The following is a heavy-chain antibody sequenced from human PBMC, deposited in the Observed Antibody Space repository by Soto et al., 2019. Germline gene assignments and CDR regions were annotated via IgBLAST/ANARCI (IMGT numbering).Heavy chain of an antibody. CDR2: ISYDGSNK. Sequence: QVQLVESGGGVVQPGRSLRLSCAASGFTFSSYGMHWVRQAPGKGLEWVAVISYDGSNKYYADSVKGRFTISRDNSKNTLYLQMNSLRAEDTAVYYCAKDRARYCGGGSCYSIFASWGQGTLVTVSS. CDR3: AKDRARYCGGGSCYSIFAS. CDR1: GFTFSSYG. J-gene: IGHJ4*02. V-gene: IGHV3-30*18. D-gene: IGHD2-15*01.